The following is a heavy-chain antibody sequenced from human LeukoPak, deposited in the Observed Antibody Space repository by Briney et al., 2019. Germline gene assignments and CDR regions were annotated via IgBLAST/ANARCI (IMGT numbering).Heavy chain of an antibody. J-gene: IGHJ4*02. V-gene: IGHV1-18*04. Sequence: ASVKVSCKASGYTFTSYGISWVRQAPGQGLEWMGWISAYNGNTNYAQKLQGRVTVTTDTSTSTAYMELRSLRSDDTAVYYCARDPHQQQLSPYYFDYWGQGTLVTVSS. CDR2: ISAYNGNT. D-gene: IGHD6-13*01. CDR3: ARDPHQQQLSPYYFDY. CDR1: GYTFTSYG.